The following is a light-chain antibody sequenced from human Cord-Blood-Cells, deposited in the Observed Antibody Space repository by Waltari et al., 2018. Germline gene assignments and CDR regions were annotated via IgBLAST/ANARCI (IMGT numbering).Light chain of an antibody. Sequence: DIVMTQSPDALAVSLGERATINCKSSQSVLYSSNNKNYLAWYQQKPGQPPELLIYLASTRESGVPDRFSGSGSGTDFTLTIRSLQAEDVAVYYCQQDYSSPPTFGQGTKVEIK. CDR1: QSVLYSSNNKNY. J-gene: IGKJ1*01. CDR2: LAS. V-gene: IGKV4-1*01. CDR3: QQDYSSPPT.